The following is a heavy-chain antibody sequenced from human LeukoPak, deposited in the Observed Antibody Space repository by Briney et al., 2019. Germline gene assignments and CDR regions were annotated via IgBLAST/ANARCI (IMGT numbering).Heavy chain of an antibody. CDR1: GFTFRRYG. CDR2: ISYDGSNK. V-gene: IGHV3-30*03. Sequence: GGSLRLSCAASGFTFRRYGMHWVRQAPGKGLEWVAVISYDGSNKYYADSVKGRFTISRDNSKNTLSLQMNSLRAEDTAVYYCAPCSGGNCVPQPLFDYWGQGTLVTVSS. D-gene: IGHD2-15*01. CDR3: APCSGGNCVPQPLFDY. J-gene: IGHJ4*02.